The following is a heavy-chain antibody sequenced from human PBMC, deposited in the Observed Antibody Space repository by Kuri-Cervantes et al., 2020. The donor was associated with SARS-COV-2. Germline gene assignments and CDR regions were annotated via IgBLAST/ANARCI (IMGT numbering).Heavy chain of an antibody. CDR2: IYYSWST. V-gene: IGHV4-59*08. D-gene: IGHD3-22*01. CDR3: ARGRSSITMIVMVTPYYFDY. CDR1: CGPISSYF. J-gene: IGHJ4*02. Sequence: SDTLSLICTVSCGPISSYFWSGVRQPPGKGLEWIGYIYYSWSTNYNPSLKIRVTISVDTSKNQFSLMLSSVTAADTAVYYCARGRSSITMIVMVTPYYFDYWGQGTMVTVSS.